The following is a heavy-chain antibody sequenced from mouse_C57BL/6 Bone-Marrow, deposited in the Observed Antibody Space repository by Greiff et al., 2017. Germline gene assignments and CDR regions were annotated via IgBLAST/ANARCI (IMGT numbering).Heavy chain of an antibody. CDR1: GYTFTSYW. CDR2: LYPGNSDT. D-gene: IGHD2-5*01. Sequence: EVQLQQSGTVLARPGASVKMSCKTSGYTFTSYWMHWVKQRPGQGLEWIGALYPGNSDTSYNQKFKGKAKLTAVTSASTAYMELSSLTNEDSAVYYCTGSNYHYYAMDYWGQGTSVTVSS. J-gene: IGHJ4*01. CDR3: TGSNYHYYAMDY. V-gene: IGHV1-5*01.